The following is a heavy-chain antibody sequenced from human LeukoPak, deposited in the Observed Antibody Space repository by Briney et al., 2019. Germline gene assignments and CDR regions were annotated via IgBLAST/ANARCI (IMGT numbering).Heavy chain of an antibody. CDR3: ATGIGVVVVAASSAFDI. J-gene: IGHJ3*02. D-gene: IGHD2-15*01. Sequence: ASVKVSCKASGYTFTSYDINWVRQATGQGLEWMGWMNPNSGNTGYAQKFQGRVTITRNTSISTAYMELSSLRSEDTAVYYCATGIGVVVVAASSAFDIWGQGTMVTVSS. CDR2: MNPNSGNT. CDR1: GYTFTSYD. V-gene: IGHV1-8*03.